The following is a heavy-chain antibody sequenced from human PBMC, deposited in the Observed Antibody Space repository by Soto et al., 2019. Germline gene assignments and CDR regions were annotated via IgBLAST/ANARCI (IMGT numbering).Heavy chain of an antibody. J-gene: IGHJ4*02. CDR2: ISSSSSYI. CDR1: GFTFSSYS. CDR3: ASAPSGIVVVPAAIHFDY. V-gene: IGHV3-21*01. Sequence: GGSLRLSCAASGFTFSSYSMNWVRQAPGKGLEWVSSISSSSSYIYYADSVKGRFTISRDNAKNSLYLQMNSLRAEDTAVYYCASAPSGIVVVPAAIHFDYWGQGTLVTVSS. D-gene: IGHD2-2*01.